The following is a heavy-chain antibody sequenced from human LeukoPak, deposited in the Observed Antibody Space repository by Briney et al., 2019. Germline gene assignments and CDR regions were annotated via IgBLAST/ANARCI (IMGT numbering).Heavy chain of an antibody. D-gene: IGHD2-8*01. J-gene: IGHJ3*01. CDR2: IHHTGTT. CDR1: GGSISTYY. CDR3: VREEDGVVDDAFDV. V-gene: IGHV4-59*01. Sequence: SETLSLTCTVSGGSISTYYWSWIRQPPGKGLEWIGFIHHTGTTISNPSLKSRVTISADTSKNQFSLELRSVTAADTAVYFCVREEDGVVDDAFDVWGPGTMVTVSS.